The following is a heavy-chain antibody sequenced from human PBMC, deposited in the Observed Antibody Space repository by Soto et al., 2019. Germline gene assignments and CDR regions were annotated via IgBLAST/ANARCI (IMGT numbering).Heavy chain of an antibody. D-gene: IGHD3-9*01. CDR1: GGSISSSSYY. CDR3: ARVGTGPYYDFLTGYYPFDY. Sequence: QLQLQESGPGLVKPSETLSLTCTVSGGSISSSSYYWGWIRQPPGKGLEWIGSIYYSGSTYYNPSLKSRVTLSVDTSKNQFALKLSSVTAADTAVYYCARVGTGPYYDFLTGYYPFDYWGQGTLVTVSS. CDR2: IYYSGST. J-gene: IGHJ4*02. V-gene: IGHV4-39*01.